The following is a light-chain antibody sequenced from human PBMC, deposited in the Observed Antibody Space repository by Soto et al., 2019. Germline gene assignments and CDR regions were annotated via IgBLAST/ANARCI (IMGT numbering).Light chain of an antibody. CDR1: QNIYYN. V-gene: IGKV3-15*01. CDR2: RAS. J-gene: IGKJ1*01. Sequence: ILMTQSPATVSVSPGESATLSCRASQNIYYNVAWYQQRPGQAPRLLIYRASTRAPGVPARFSGSGSGTEFTLIISSLQPEDFTVYSCLQYHNLWAFGQGTKVEI. CDR3: LQYHNLWA.